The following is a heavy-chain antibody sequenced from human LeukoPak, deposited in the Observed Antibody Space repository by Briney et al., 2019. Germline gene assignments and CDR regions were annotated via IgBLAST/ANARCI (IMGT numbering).Heavy chain of an antibody. Sequence: GASVKVSCKASGYTFTGYYMHWVRQAPGQGLEWLGWVNPNSGGTNYAQKFQGWVTMTRDTSISTAYMELSRLRSDDTAVYYCARGPTVLVGYCSSSSCQADYWGQGTLVTVSS. D-gene: IGHD2-2*01. J-gene: IGHJ4*02. CDR1: GYTFTGYY. V-gene: IGHV1-2*04. CDR3: ARGPTVLVGYCSSSSCQADY. CDR2: VNPNSGGT.